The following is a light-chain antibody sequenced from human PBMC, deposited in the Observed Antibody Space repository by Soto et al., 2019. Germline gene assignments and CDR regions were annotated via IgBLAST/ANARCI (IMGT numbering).Light chain of an antibody. CDR1: ASDVGGYKF. CDR3: CAYAANSKFL. J-gene: IGLJ2*01. CDR2: EVS. Sequence: QSALTQPASVSGSPGQSITISCTGTASDVGGYKFVSWYQHLPDKAPKLIIFEVSERPSGISDRFSGSKSGNTASLTSSGLQAEDEAEYYFCAYAANSKFLFCGGTKVTVL. V-gene: IGLV2-23*02.